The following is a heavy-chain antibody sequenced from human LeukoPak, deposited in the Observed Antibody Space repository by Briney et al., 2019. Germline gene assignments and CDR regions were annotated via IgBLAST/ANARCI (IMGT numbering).Heavy chain of an antibody. D-gene: IGHD3-3*01. CDR3: ARDIRFLEWSPDY. V-gene: IGHV1-18*01. CDR1: GGTFSSYA. Sequence: ATVKVSCKASGGTFSSYAISWVRQAPGQGLEWMGWISAYNGNTNYAQKLQGRVTMTTDTSTSTAYMELRSLRSDDTAVYYCARDIRFLEWSPDYWGQGTLVTVSS. CDR2: ISAYNGNT. J-gene: IGHJ4*02.